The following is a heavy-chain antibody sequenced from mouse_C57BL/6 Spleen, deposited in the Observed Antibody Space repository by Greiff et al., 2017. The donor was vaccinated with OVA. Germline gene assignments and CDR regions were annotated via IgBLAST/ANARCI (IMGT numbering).Heavy chain of an antibody. CDR3: TGIYYDYYYAMDY. Sequence: EVQLQQSGTVLARPGASVKMSCKTSGYTFTSYWMHWVKQRPGQGLEWIGAIYPGNSDTSYHQKFKGKAKLTAVTSASTAYMEISSLTNEDSAVYYCTGIYYDYYYAMDYWGQGTSVTVSS. CDR1: GYTFTSYW. D-gene: IGHD2-4*01. CDR2: IYPGNSDT. J-gene: IGHJ4*01. V-gene: IGHV1-5*01.